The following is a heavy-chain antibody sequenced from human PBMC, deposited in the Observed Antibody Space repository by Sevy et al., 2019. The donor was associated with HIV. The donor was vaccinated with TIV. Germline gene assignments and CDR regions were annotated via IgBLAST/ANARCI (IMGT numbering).Heavy chain of an antibody. CDR2: IWSDGSNK. V-gene: IGHV3-33*01. CDR3: ARAYWYSSGWFGDY. D-gene: IGHD6-19*01. CDR1: GFTFNTYG. Sequence: GGSLRLSCAASGFTFNTYGMHWVRQAPGKGLEWVAVIWSDGSNKYYADSVKGRFTISRDNSKNTLNLQMNSLRVEDTAVYYCARAYWYSSGWFGDYWGRGTVVTVSS. J-gene: IGHJ4*02.